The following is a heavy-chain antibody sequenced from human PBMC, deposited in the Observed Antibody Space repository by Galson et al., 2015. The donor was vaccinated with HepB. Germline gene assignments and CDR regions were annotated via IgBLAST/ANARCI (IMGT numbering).Heavy chain of an antibody. CDR3: ARMIYGDYLDY. CDR2: IYYSGST. D-gene: IGHD4-17*01. Sequence: ETLSLTCTVSGGSISSYYWSWIRQPPGKGLEWIGYIYYSGSTNYNPSLKSRVTISVDTSKNQFSLKLSSVTAADTAVYYCARMIYGDYLDYWGQGTLVTVSS. V-gene: IGHV4-59*08. J-gene: IGHJ4*02. CDR1: GGSISSYY.